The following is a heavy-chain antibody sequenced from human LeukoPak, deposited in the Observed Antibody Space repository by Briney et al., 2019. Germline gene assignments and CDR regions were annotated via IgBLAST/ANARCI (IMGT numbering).Heavy chain of an antibody. CDR1: GGSISSYY. Sequence: PSETLSLTCTVSGGSISSYYWSWIRQPPGKGLEWIGYIYYSGSTNYNPSLKSRVTMSLDTSKNQFSLRLSSVTAADTAVYYCARSYGSGSYFEYWGQGTLVTVSS. J-gene: IGHJ4*02. CDR3: ARSYGSGSYFEY. D-gene: IGHD3-10*01. V-gene: IGHV4-59*01. CDR2: IYYSGST.